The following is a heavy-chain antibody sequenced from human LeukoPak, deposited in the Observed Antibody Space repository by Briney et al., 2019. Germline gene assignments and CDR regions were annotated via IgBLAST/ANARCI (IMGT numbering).Heavy chain of an antibody. J-gene: IGHJ6*03. Sequence: ASVKVSCKASGYTFTSYGISWVRQAPGQGLEWMGWINPNSGSTNYAQKFQGRVTMTRDTSISTAYMELSRLRSDDTAVYYCARDRRISLGASRFYYMDVWGKGTTVTISS. V-gene: IGHV1-2*02. CDR3: ARDRRISLGASRFYYMDV. D-gene: IGHD7-27*01. CDR2: INPNSGST. CDR1: GYTFTSYG.